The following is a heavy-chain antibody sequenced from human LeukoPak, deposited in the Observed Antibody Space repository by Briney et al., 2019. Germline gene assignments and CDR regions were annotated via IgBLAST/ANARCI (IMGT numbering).Heavy chain of an antibody. CDR3: ARGVEMATTTGFDY. CDR2: IIPIFGTA. D-gene: IGHD5-24*01. CDR1: GGTFSSYA. V-gene: IGHV1-69*05. J-gene: IGHJ4*02. Sequence: SVKVSCKASGGTFSSYAISWVRQAPGQGLEWMGGIIPIFGTANYAQKFQGRGTITTDESTSTAYMELSSLRSEDTAVYYCARGVEMATTTGFDYWGQGTLVTVSS.